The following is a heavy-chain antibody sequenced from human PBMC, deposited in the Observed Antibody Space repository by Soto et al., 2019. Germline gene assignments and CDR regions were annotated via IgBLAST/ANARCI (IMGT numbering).Heavy chain of an antibody. CDR2: IIAGNGNT. J-gene: IGHJ4*02. CDR3: ARQGDIFSYGLDY. D-gene: IGHD5-18*01. CDR1: GYTFTNYP. Sequence: ASVKVSCKASGYTFTNYPMHWVRQAPGQRLEWMGWIIAGNGNTQYSQNFQGRVTSTRDTSASTAYMELRSLTSEDTAVYYCARQGDIFSYGLDYWGQGTLVTVS. V-gene: IGHV1-3*01.